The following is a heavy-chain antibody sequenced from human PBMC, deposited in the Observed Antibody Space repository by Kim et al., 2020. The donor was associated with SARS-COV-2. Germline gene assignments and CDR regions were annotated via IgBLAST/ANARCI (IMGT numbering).Heavy chain of an antibody. J-gene: IGHJ4*02. CDR2: IYPGDSDT. CDR1: GYSFTSYW. V-gene: IGHV5-51*01. CDR3: ARQEGWLQLDGTFDY. D-gene: IGHD5-12*01. Sequence: GESLKISCKGSGYSFTSYWIGWVRQMPGKGLEWMGIIYPGDSDTRYSPSFQGQVTISADKSISTAYLQWSSLKASDTAMYYCARQEGWLQLDGTFDYWGQGTLVTVSS.